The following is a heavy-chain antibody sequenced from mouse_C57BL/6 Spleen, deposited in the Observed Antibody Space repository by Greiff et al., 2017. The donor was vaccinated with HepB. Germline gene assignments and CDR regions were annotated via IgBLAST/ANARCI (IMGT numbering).Heavy chain of an antibody. CDR1: GYTFTSYW. CDR2: IDPSDSYT. J-gene: IGHJ4*01. V-gene: IGHV1-69*01. CDR3: ARGERYYAMDY. Sequence: QVQLQQPGAELVMPGASVKLSCKASGYTFTSYWMHWVKQRPGQGLEWVGEIDPSDSYTNYNQKFKGKSTLTVDKSSSAAYMQLSSLTSEDSAVYDGARGERYYAMDYWGQGTSVTVSS.